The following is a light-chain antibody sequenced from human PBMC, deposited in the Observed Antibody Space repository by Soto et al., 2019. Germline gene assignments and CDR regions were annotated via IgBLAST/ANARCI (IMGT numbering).Light chain of an antibody. J-gene: IGLJ1*01. V-gene: IGLV2-14*01. CDR2: DVS. CDR3: SSYTSSSISYV. Sequence: QSVLTQPASVSGSPEQSITISCTGTSSDVGGYNYVSWYQQHPGKAPKLMIYDVSNRPSGVSNRFSGSKSGNTASLTISGLQAEDEADYYCSSYTSSSISYVFGTGTKLTVL. CDR1: SSDVGGYNY.